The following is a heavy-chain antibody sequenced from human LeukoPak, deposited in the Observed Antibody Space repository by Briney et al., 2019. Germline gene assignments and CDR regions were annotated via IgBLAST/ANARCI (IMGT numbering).Heavy chain of an antibody. Sequence: PSETLSLTCTVSGGSISSYYWSWIRQPPGKGLEWIGYIYYSGSTNYNPSLKSRVTISVDTSKNQFSLKLSSVTAADTAVYYCATSVSTVTTLDYWGQGTLVTVSS. V-gene: IGHV4-59*01. D-gene: IGHD4-17*01. CDR2: IYYSGST. CDR1: GGSISSYY. J-gene: IGHJ4*01. CDR3: ATSVSTVTTLDY.